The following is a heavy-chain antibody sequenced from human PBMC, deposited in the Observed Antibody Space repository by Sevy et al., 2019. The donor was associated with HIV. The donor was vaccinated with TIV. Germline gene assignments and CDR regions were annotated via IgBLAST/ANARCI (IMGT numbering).Heavy chain of an antibody. D-gene: IGHD1-26*01. CDR2: ISGSGDTT. V-gene: IGHV3-23*01. CDR3: AGGGGWEVGSLDNWFDP. Sequence: GGSLRLSCAASGFTFSSYAMSWVRQAPEKGLEWVSTISGSGDTTYYADSVKGRFTISSDNSENTLYLQMNGLRAEDTADYYGAGGGGWEVGSLDNWFDPWGQGTLVTVSS. J-gene: IGHJ5*02. CDR1: GFTFSSYA.